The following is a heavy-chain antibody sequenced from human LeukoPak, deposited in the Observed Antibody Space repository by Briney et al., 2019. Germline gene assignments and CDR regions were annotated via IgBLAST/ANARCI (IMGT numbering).Heavy chain of an antibody. J-gene: IGHJ6*02. Sequence: ASVKVSSKASGYTFTGNYIHWVRQAPGQGLEWMGWINPNTGGTKYAQKFQGRVTMTRDTSISTAYMELSRLRSDDTAVYYCERDLAAAGPAAYYYYGMDVWGQGTTVTVSS. D-gene: IGHD6-13*01. CDR2: INPNTGGT. V-gene: IGHV1-2*02. CDR3: ERDLAAAGPAAYYYYGMDV. CDR1: GYTFTGNY.